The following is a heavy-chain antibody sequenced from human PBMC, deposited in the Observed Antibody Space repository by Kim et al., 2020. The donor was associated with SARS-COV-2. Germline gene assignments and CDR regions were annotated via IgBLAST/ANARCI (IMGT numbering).Heavy chain of an antibody. CDR2: NP. V-gene: IGHV7-4-1*02. J-gene: IGHJ6*02. CDR3: ARDVNPYGMDV. Sequence: NPTEAQGFTGRFVCSVDTSGSTAYLQINSLKAEDSAVYYCARDVNPYGMDVWGQGTTVTVSS.